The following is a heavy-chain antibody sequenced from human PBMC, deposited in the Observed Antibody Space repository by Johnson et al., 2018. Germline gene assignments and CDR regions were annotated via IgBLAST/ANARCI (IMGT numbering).Heavy chain of an antibody. D-gene: IGHD1-20*01. J-gene: IGHJ3*02. CDR2: INPGGGTT. Sequence: QVQLVQSGAEVKEXGASXKVXCQASGYTFTRYYIHWVRQAPGQGLEWMGVINPGGGTTAYAQKFPGRVTMTRDTPTSTDDMDLSSRTSEDTAVYYCACVTVREDALHIWGQGTMVTVSS. V-gene: IGHV1-46*01. CDR3: ACVTVREDALHI. CDR1: GYTFTRYY.